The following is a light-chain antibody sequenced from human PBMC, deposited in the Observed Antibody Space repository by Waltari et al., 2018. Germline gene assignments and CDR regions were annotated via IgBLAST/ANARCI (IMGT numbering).Light chain of an antibody. J-gene: IGKJ2*02. V-gene: IGKV4-1*01. CDR3: QQYLRAPRT. CDR2: WAS. Sequence: DIVMTQSPDSLAVSLGERATINCKSSQILLYDIDNKDYLAWFQQKTGKPPKLHIHWASTRESGVPDRFSGSGSGTDFTLTISRLQADDVAVYYCQQYLRAPRTFAQGTGLEIK. CDR1: QILLYDIDNKDY.